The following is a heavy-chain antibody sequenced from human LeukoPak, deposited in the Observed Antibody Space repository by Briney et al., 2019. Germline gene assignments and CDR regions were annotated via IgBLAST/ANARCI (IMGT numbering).Heavy chain of an antibody. CDR3: ARDYNWNYVLDWFDP. D-gene: IGHD1-7*01. J-gene: IGHJ5*02. V-gene: IGHV4-39*07. Sequence: SETLSLTCSVSGDSISTSSYYWGWIRQPPGKGLEWIGTIYYSGSTYYNPSLKSRVTISVDTSKNQFSLKLSSVTAADTAVYYCARDYNWNYVLDWFDPWGQGTLVTVSS. CDR1: GDSISTSSYY. CDR2: IYYSGST.